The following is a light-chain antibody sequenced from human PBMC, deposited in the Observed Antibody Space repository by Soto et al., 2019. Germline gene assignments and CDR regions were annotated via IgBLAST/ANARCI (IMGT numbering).Light chain of an antibody. J-gene: IGLJ3*02. V-gene: IGLV1-40*01. CDR1: SSNIGAGYD. CDR3: QSYDSSLSGSRV. CDR2: GNS. Sequence: QSVLTQPPSVSGAPGQRVTISCTGSSSNIGAGYDVHWYQQLPGTAPKLLIYGNSNRPSGVPDRFSGSKSGTSASLAITGLQAEDEAVYYCQSYDSSLSGSRVFGGGTTLTVL.